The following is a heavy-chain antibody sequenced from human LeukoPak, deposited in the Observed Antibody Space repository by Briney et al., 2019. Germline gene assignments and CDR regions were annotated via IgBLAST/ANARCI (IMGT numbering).Heavy chain of an antibody. V-gene: IGHV4-59*07. CDR1: GGSINRYY. CDR3: VSLHDSFDY. J-gene: IGHJ4*02. Sequence: ADTLSLTCTLSGGSINRYYSRWTRHPPGKGLEWLGYIYNSGSTNYHPPRKGPVTISVDTSKNQISLKRSSVTAADTSVYYCVSLHDSFDYWGQGTLVTVSS. D-gene: IGHD1-1*01. CDR2: IYNSGST.